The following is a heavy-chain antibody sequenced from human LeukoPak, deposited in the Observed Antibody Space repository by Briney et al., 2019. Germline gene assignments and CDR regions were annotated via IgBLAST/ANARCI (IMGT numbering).Heavy chain of an antibody. Sequence: GSLRLSCAVSGYSISSGYYWGWIRQPPGKGLEWIGSIYHSGSTYYNPSLKSRVTISVDTSKNQFSLKLSSVTAADTAVYYCARHMTTVVTASVYWGQGTLVTVSS. V-gene: IGHV4-38-2*01. J-gene: IGHJ4*02. D-gene: IGHD4-23*01. CDR3: ARHMTTVVTASVY. CDR2: IYHSGST. CDR1: GYSISSGYY.